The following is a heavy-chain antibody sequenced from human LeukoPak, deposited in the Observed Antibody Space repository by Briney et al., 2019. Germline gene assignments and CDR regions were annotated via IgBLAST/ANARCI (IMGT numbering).Heavy chain of an antibody. V-gene: IGHV3-30*03. CDR2: ISYDGSNK. CDR3: ARHHQQWLGAFDI. D-gene: IGHD6-19*01. CDR1: GFTFSSHG. J-gene: IGHJ3*02. Sequence: GGSLRLSCAASGFTFSSHGMHWVRQAPGKGLEWVAVISYDGSNKYYADSVKGRFTISRDNSKNTLYLQMNSLRAEDTAVYYCARHHQQWLGAFDIRGPGTMVTVSS.